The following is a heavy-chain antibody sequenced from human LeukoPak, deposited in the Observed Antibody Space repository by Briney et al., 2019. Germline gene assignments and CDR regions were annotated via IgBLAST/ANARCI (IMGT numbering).Heavy chain of an antibody. CDR1: GFTFDDYA. D-gene: IGHD4-17*01. CDR2: ISWDGGST. V-gene: IGHV3-43D*03. CDR3: AKDRTVTTYGEYYMDV. J-gene: IGHJ6*03. Sequence: GGSLRLSCAASGFTFDDYAMHWVRQAPGKGLEWVSLISWDGGSTYYADSVKGRFTISRDNSKNSLYLQMNSLRAEDTALYYCAKDRTVTTYGEYYMDVWGKGTTVTVSS.